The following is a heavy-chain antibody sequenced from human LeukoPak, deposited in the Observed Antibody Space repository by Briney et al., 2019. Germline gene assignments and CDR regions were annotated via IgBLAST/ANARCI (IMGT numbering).Heavy chain of an antibody. Sequence: PGGSLRLSCAASGFTFSNAWMSWVRQAPGKGLEWVGRIKSKTGGGTTDYAAPVKGRFTNSRDDSKNTLYLQMNSLKTEDTAVYYCTTDGPKYCSSTSCLYYYGMDVWGQGTTVTVSS. V-gene: IGHV3-15*01. D-gene: IGHD2-2*01. J-gene: IGHJ6*02. CDR1: GFTFSNAW. CDR3: TTDGPKYCSSTSCLYYYGMDV. CDR2: IKSKTGGGTT.